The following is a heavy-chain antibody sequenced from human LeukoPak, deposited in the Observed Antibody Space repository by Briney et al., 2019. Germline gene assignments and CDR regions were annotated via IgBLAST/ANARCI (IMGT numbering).Heavy chain of an antibody. CDR3: AAGGTITTEFDF. CDR2: FNPEDGET. D-gene: IGHD4-11*01. CDR1: GYTLTDYS. Sequence: ASVNVSCKVSGYTLTDYSMHWVRQAPGKGLEWMGGFNPEDGETIYAQKFQGRVTMIEDASTDTAYMELTSLRSDDTAVYYCAAGGTITTEFDFWGQGTLVTVSS. J-gene: IGHJ4*02. V-gene: IGHV1-24*01.